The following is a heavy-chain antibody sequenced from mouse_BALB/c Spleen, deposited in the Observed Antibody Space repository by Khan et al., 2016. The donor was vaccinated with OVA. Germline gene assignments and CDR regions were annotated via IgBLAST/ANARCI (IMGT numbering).Heavy chain of an antibody. D-gene: IGHD2-1*01. CDR1: GYSFTSYW. CDR2: INPSTGYT. Sequence: QVRLQQSGAEMAKPGASVKMSCKTSGYSFTSYWMHWVKQRPGQGLEWIGYINPSTGYTEYNQKFKDKATLTTDKSSNTAYMQLSSLTSEDSAVYYCARRGINGIFTYWGQGTLVTVSA. CDR3: ARRGINGIFTY. V-gene: IGHV1-7*01. J-gene: IGHJ3*01.